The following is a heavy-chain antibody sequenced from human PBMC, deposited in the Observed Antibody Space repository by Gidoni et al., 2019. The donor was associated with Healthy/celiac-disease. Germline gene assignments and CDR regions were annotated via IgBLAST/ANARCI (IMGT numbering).Heavy chain of an antibody. CDR2: ISGDGGST. CDR1: GFTFDASA. J-gene: IGHJ6*02. Sequence: EVQLVESGGGVVQPGGSLRLSCAASGFTFDASAMHWVRQAPGKGLEWVSLISGDGGSTYYADSVKGRFTISRDNSKNSLYLQMNSLRTEDTALYYCAKDIEGRIAVAGSDEDYYYYYGMDVWGQGTTVTVSS. V-gene: IGHV3-43*02. CDR3: AKDIEGRIAVAGSDEDYYYYYGMDV. D-gene: IGHD6-19*01.